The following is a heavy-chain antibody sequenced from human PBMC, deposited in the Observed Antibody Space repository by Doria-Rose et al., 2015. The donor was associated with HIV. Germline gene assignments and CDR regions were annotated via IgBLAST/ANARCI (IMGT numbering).Heavy chain of an antibody. CDR3: ARTANWNDGRVGS. CDR2: TYIRGST. Sequence: LQESGPGVVKPSQTLSLTCTVSGGSIGSGSYYWSWIRQPAGKGLEWIGRTYIRGSTDYNPSLQSRVTISVDTSKNQFSLEVNSVTAADTAVYYCARTANWNDGRVGSWGQGTSVIVSS. CDR1: GGSIGSGSYY. D-gene: IGHD1-20*01. J-gene: IGHJ4*02. V-gene: IGHV4-61*02.